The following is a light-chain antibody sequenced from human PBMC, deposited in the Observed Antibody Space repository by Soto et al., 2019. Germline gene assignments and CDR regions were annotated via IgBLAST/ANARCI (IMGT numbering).Light chain of an antibody. CDR2: DAS. Sequence: DIQMTQSPSTLSASVGDRVTITCRASQSISTWLAWYQQKPGKAPTLLIFDASRLQSGVPSRFSGSGSGTEFTLTISSLQPDDFATYYCQQYNTYSWTFGLGTTVEIK. CDR1: QSISTW. CDR3: QQYNTYSWT. J-gene: IGKJ1*01. V-gene: IGKV1-5*01.